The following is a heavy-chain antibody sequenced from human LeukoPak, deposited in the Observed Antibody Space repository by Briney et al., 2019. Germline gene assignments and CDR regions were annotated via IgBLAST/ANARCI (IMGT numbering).Heavy chain of an antibody. CDR3: AKRGSIVGTSPPSL. J-gene: IGHJ4*02. D-gene: IGHD1-26*01. V-gene: IGHV3-23*01. CDR1: GFIFSSCA. Sequence: GGSLRLSCAASGFIFSSCAMSWVRQAPGKGLEWVSTISASGGTPYLADSVKGRFTISRDNSKNTLYLQMNSLRAADTAVYYCAKRGSIVGTSPPSLGGQGTLVTVSS. CDR2: ISASGGTP.